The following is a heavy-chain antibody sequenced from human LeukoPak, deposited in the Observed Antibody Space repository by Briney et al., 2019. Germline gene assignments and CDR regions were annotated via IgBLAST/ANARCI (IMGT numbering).Heavy chain of an antibody. CDR1: GYTFTGYY. CDR2: INPNSGGT. D-gene: IGHD3-22*01. CDR3: ARVYDSSGYITGPFDY. Sequence: ASVKVSCKASGYTFTGYYMHWVRQAPGQGLEWMGWINPNSGGTNYAQKFQGRVTMTRDTSISTAYMELSRLRSDDTAVYYCARVYDSSGYITGPFDYWGQGTLVTVSS. J-gene: IGHJ4*02. V-gene: IGHV1-2*02.